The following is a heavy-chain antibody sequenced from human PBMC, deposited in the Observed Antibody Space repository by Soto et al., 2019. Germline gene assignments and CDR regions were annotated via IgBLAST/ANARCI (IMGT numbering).Heavy chain of an antibody. V-gene: IGHV1-18*01. CDR2: ISAYNGNT. D-gene: IGHD3-16*02. CDR3: ARVHLGELSPPIYYYYYYMDV. Sequence: ASVKVSCKASGYTFTSYGISWVRQAPGQGLEWMGWISAYNGNTNYAQKLQGRVTMTTDTSTSTAYMELRSLRSDDTAVYYCARVHLGELSPPIYYYYYYMDVWGKGTTVTVSS. CDR1: GYTFTSYG. J-gene: IGHJ6*03.